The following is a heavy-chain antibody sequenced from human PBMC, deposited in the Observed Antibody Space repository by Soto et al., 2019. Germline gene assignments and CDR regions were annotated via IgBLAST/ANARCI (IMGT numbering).Heavy chain of an antibody. V-gene: IGHV4-39*01. CDR1: GGSISSSSYY. J-gene: IGHJ5*02. CDR2: IYYSGST. CDR3: ARQEMATIPWFDP. D-gene: IGHD5-12*01. Sequence: SETLSLTCTVSGGSISSSSYYWGWIRQPPGKGLEWIGSIYYSGSTYYNPSLKSRVTISVDTSKNQFSLKLSSVTAADTAVYYCARQEMATIPWFDPWGQGTLVT.